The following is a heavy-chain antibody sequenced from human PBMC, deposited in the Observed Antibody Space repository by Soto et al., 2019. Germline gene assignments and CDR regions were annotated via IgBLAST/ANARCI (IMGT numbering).Heavy chain of an antibody. J-gene: IGHJ4*02. CDR1: GFTFSRYA. D-gene: IGHD6-19*01. V-gene: IGHV3-23*01. Sequence: EVQLLESGGGLVQPGGSLRLSCAASGFTFSRYAMSWFRQAPGRGLEWVSAISGSGGSTYYADSVKGRFTISRDNSKNTLYRQMKSLRSEDTAVYYCARRSSGWYFDYWGPGTLVTVSS. CDR3: ARRSSGWYFDY. CDR2: ISGSGGST.